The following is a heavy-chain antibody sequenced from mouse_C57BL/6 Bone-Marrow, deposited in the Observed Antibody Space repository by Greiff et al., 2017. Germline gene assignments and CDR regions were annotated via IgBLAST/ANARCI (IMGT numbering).Heavy chain of an antibody. J-gene: IGHJ2*01. CDR3: ARSKNPYYFDY. CDR1: GYTFTDYY. CDR2: INPYNGGT. Sequence: VQLQQSGPVLVKPGASVKMSCKASGYTFTDYYMNWVKQSHGKSLEWIGVINPYNGGTSYNQKFKGKATLTVDKSSSTAYMELNSLTSEDSAVYYCARSKNPYYFDYWGQGTTLTVSS. V-gene: IGHV1-19*01.